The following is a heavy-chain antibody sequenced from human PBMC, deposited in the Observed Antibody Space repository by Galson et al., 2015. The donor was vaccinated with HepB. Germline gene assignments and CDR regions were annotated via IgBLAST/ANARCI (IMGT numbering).Heavy chain of an antibody. CDR3: ARALGWFDP. D-gene: IGHD3-16*02. J-gene: IGHJ5*02. CDR1: GYTFMSNG. V-gene: IGHV1-18*01. Sequence: SVKVSCKASGYTFMSNGISWLRQAPGQGLEWMGWVSGYNGNTEYAQKFQDRVSLTTDTSTTTAYMELRSLRSDDTAMYYCARALGWFDPWGQGTLVTVSS. CDR2: VSGYNGNT.